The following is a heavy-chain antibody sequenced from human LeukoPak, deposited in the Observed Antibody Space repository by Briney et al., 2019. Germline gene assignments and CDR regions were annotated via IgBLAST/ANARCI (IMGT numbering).Heavy chain of an antibody. CDR1: DYTFTSYG. Sequence: ASVKVSCKASDYTFTSYGISWVRQAPGQRLEGMGWISAYTANTNYAQKVQGRVTMTTDTSTSTAYMELRSLRSDDTAVYYCARGQSGDFGHPFGFDYWGQGTLVTVSS. V-gene: IGHV1-18*01. D-gene: IGHD4-17*01. J-gene: IGHJ4*02. CDR2: ISAYTANT. CDR3: ARGQSGDFGHPFGFDY.